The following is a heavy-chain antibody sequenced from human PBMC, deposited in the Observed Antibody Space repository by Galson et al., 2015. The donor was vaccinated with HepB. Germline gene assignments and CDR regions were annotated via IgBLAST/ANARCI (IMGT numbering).Heavy chain of an antibody. V-gene: IGHV1-8*01. J-gene: IGHJ4*02. CDR2: MNPNSGNT. CDR1: GYTFTSYD. Sequence: SVKVSCKASGYTFTSYDINWVRQATGQGLEWMGWMNPNSGNTGYAQKFQGRVTMTRNTSISTAYMELSSLRSEDTAVYYCARGPDSSGWYVVDYWGQGTLVTVS. CDR3: ARGPDSSGWYVVDY. D-gene: IGHD6-19*01.